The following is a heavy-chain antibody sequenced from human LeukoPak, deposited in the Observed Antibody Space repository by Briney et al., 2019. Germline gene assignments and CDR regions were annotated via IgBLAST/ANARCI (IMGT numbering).Heavy chain of an antibody. J-gene: IGHJ4*02. CDR2: IYHSGDT. Sequence: SETLSLTCTVSGYSITSGYYWGWIRQPPGKGLEWIGSIYHSGDTYYNPSLKSRVTISVDTSKNQFSLKLSSVTAADTAVYYCARGGFGGDTAAGGFDYWDQGTLVTVSS. V-gene: IGHV4-38-2*02. CDR1: GYSITSGYY. CDR3: ARGGFGGDTAAGGFDY. D-gene: IGHD6-13*01.